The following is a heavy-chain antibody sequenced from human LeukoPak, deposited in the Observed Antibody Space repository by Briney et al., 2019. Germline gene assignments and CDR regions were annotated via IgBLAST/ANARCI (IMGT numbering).Heavy chain of an antibody. CDR2: ISGYNGNT. V-gene: IGHV1-18*01. J-gene: IGHJ4*02. CDR1: GFTFSDYG. Sequence: ASVKVSCKTSGFTFSDYGISWVRQAPGHGLEWMGWISGYNGNTHYAQKLQDRVTMTTDTSTSTAYMELRSLRSDDTAVYYCASHNRRDCSPISCYRFGNWGQGTLVAVSP. D-gene: IGHD2-2*01. CDR3: ASHNRRDCSPISCYRFGN.